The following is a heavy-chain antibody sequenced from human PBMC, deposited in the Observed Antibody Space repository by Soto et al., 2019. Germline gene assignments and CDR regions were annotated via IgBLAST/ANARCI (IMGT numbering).Heavy chain of an antibody. J-gene: IGHJ4*02. CDR3: AREYYYEISGYYSLDY. CDR2: TIPIFGTA. CDR1: GGTFSSYA. V-gene: IGHV1-69*13. Sequence: SVKVSCKASGGTFSSYAISWVRQAPGQGLEWMGGTIPIFGTANYAQKFQGRVTITADESTSTAYMELSSLRSEDTAVYYCAREYYYEISGYYSLDYWGQGTLVTVSS. D-gene: IGHD3-22*01.